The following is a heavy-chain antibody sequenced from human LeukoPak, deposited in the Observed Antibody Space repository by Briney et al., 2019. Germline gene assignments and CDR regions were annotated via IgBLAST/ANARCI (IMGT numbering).Heavy chain of an antibody. CDR2: IKSKTDGGTT. CDR3: TTEAHSSSFNYYYYYMDV. J-gene: IGHJ6*03. CDR1: GFTFSNAW. D-gene: IGHD6-13*01. Sequence: PGGSLRLSRAASGFTFSNAWMSWVRQAPGKGLEWVGRIKSKTDGGTTDYAAPVKGRFTISRDDSKNTLYLQMNSLKTEDTAVYYCTTEAHSSSFNYYYYYMDVWGKGTTVTVSS. V-gene: IGHV3-15*01.